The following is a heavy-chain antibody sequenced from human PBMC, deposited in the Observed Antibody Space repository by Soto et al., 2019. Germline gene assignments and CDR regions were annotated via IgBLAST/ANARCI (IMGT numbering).Heavy chain of an antibody. D-gene: IGHD2-21*01. Sequence: QVQLVESGGGVVQPGRSLRLSCAASGFTFSIHGMHWVRQAPGKGLEWVAIISNDGNNKYYADSVKGRFTISRDNSRDTVFLQMNSLRTEDTAMYYCAKGCVGGDNCYYLDFWCQGTLVTVSS. CDR2: ISNDGNNK. V-gene: IGHV3-30*18. CDR3: AKGCVGGDNCYYLDF. J-gene: IGHJ4*02. CDR1: GFTFSIHG.